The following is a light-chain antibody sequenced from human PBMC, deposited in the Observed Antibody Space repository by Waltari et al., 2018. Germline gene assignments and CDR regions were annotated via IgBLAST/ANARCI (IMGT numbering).Light chain of an antibody. V-gene: IGKV1D-16*01. J-gene: IGKJ2*01. CDR3: QQYNKYPQT. CDR2: AAS. CDR1: QVIGSW. Sequence: DIQMTQSPSSLSASVGDRVTITCRASQVIGSWLAWFQQKPGRAPKPLIYAASTLQGGVSTRFSGSGSGTHFTLTISSLQPEDFATYYCQQYNKYPQTFGQGTKLEI.